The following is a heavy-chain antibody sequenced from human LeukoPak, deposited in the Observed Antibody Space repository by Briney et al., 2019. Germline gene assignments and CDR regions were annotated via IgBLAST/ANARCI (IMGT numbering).Heavy chain of an antibody. CDR3: ARASSKQLAGYLPDGFDI. CDR1: GFTFSSYS. J-gene: IGHJ3*02. CDR2: ICSSGTYV. D-gene: IGHD3-9*01. V-gene: IGHV3-21*01. Sequence: GGSLRLSLATSGFTFSSYSMKWGRQAPGEGLEWGSSICSSGTYVYYADSVKGRFTISRDNAKNSLSLQMNSLRADDAAVYYCARASSKQLAGYLPDGFDIWGQGTMVTVSS.